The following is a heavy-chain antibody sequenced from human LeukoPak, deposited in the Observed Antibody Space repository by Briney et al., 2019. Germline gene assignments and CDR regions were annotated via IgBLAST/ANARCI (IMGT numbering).Heavy chain of an antibody. CDR1: GLTFSSYG. J-gene: IGHJ4*02. CDR2: IRYDGSNK. Sequence: GGSLRLSCAASGLTFSSYGMHWVRQAPGKGLEWVAFIRYDGSNKYYADSVKGRFTISGDNSKNTLYLQMNSLRAEDTAVYYCAKEFSGSYSALDYWGQGTLVTVSS. D-gene: IGHD1-26*01. V-gene: IGHV3-30*02. CDR3: AKEFSGSYSALDY.